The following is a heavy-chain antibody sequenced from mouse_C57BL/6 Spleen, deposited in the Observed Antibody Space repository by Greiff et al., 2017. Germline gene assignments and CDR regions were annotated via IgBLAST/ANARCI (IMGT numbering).Heavy chain of an antibody. V-gene: IGHV5-4*03. CDR3: ARAPLGPHYAMGY. D-gene: IGHD4-1*01. CDR2: ISDGGSYT. Sequence: EVKVEESGGGLVKPGGSLKLSCAASGFTFSSYAMSWVRQTPEKRLEWVATISDGGSYTYYPDNVKGRFTISRDNAKNNLYLQMSHLKSEDTAMYYCARAPLGPHYAMGYWGQGTSVTVSS. J-gene: IGHJ4*01. CDR1: GFTFSSYA.